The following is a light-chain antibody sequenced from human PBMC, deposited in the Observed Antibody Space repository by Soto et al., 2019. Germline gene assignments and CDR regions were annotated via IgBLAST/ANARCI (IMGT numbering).Light chain of an antibody. J-gene: IGLJ2*01. CDR3: KVWDSSSDHVV. CDR1: NIGSKS. Sequence: SYELTQPPSVSVAPGKTARITCGGNNIGSKSVHWYQQKPGQAPVLVIYYDSDRPSGIPERFSGSNSGNTATLTICRVEAGDEADYYCKVWDSSSDHVVFGGGTKLTVL. V-gene: IGLV3-21*04. CDR2: YDS.